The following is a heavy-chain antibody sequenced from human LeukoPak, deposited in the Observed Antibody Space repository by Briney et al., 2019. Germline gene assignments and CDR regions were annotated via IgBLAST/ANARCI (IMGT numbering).Heavy chain of an antibody. Sequence: ASETLSLTCTVSGGSISSSGYYWGWIRQPPGKGLEWIASIYYSGSTYYNPSLKSRVTISVDTSKNQLSLKLSSLTAADTAVYYCARHEYSGSYYGLSWFDPWGQGTLVTISS. J-gene: IGHJ5*02. CDR3: ARHEYSGSYYGLSWFDP. CDR2: IYYSGST. D-gene: IGHD1-26*01. CDR1: GGSISSSGYY. V-gene: IGHV4-39*01.